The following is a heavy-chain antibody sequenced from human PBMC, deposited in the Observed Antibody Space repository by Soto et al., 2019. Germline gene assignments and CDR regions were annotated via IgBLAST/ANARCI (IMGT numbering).Heavy chain of an antibody. CDR2: MNSDGSSI. V-gene: IGHV3-74*01. CDR1: GFTFSSYW. J-gene: IGHJ4*02. Sequence: EVQLVESGGGLVQPGGSLRLSCAASGFTFSSYWMHWVRQAPGKGLVWVPRMNSDGSSITYADSAKGRFTISRDSAKNTMYLQVHSLRAEDTAVYYCAREIATTGLYYFDYWGQGTLVTVSS. CDR3: AREIATTGLYYFDY. D-gene: IGHD6-13*01.